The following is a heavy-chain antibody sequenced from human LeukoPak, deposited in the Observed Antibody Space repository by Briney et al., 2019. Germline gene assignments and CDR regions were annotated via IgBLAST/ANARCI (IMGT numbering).Heavy chain of an antibody. Sequence: SQTLSLTCTVSGGSISSGSYYWSWVRQPAGKGLEWIGRIYTSGSTNYNPSLKSRVTISVDTSKNQFSLKLSSVTAADTAVYYCARNYGDYVGGFDYWGQGTLVTLSS. D-gene: IGHD4-17*01. CDR2: IYTSGST. V-gene: IGHV4-61*02. CDR3: ARNYGDYVGGFDY. J-gene: IGHJ4*02. CDR1: GGSISSGSYY.